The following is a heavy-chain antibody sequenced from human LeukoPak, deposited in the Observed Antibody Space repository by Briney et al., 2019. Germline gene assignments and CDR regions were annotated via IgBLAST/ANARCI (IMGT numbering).Heavy chain of an antibody. CDR3: AKDHNWNDVEGYFAY. CDR1: GFTFSSYG. CDR2: ISYDGSNK. D-gene: IGHD1-1*01. Sequence: PGGSLRLSCAASGFTFSSYGMHWVRQAPGKGLEWVAVISYDGSNKYYADSVKGRFTISRDNSKNTLYLQMNSLRAEDTAVYYCAKDHNWNDVEGYFAYWGQGTLVTVSS. V-gene: IGHV3-30*18. J-gene: IGHJ4*02.